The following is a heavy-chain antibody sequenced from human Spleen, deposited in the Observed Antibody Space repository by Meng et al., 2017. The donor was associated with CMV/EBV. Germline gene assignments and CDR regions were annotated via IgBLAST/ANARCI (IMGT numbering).Heavy chain of an antibody. CDR3: ARGGQYCSSTNCYPNYYYGMDV. J-gene: IGHJ6*02. Sequence: GGSLRLSCAASGFTFSDYAMNWVRQAPGKGLEWVSSISSSSSYIYYADSMKGRFTISRDNAKNSLYLQMDSLRAEDTALYYRARGGQYCSSTNCYPNYYYGMDVWGQGTTVTVSS. CDR1: GFTFSDYA. CDR2: ISSSSSYI. D-gene: IGHD2-2*01. V-gene: IGHV3-21*01.